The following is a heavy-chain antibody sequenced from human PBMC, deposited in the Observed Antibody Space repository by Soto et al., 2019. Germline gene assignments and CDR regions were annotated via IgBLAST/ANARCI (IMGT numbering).Heavy chain of an antibody. CDR3: ARATYYYDRSGYLYYFDY. J-gene: IGHJ4*02. V-gene: IGHV4-39*07. CDR1: GGSISGSSYY. D-gene: IGHD3-22*01. CDR2: IYYSGST. Sequence: SETLSLTCTVSGGSISGSSYYWGWIRQPPGKGLEWIGSIYYSGSTYYNPSLKSRVTISVDTSKNQFSLKLSSVTAADTAVYYCARATYYYDRSGYLYYFDYWGQGTLVTVSS.